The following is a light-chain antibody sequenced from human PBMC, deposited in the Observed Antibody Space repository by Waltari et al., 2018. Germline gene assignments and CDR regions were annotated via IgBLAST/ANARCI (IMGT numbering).Light chain of an antibody. J-gene: IGKJ1*01. CDR2: GTS. CDR1: QSVSAT. CDR3: QQYDYWPWT. V-gene: IGKV3D-15*01. Sequence: IVMTQSPATLSLSPGESATLSCRASQSVSATCAWFQQKPGPPPRLLIYGTSTRATGSPARFTGSGFGTEFSLTISSLQPEDFATYYCQQYDYWPWTFGQGTRVETK.